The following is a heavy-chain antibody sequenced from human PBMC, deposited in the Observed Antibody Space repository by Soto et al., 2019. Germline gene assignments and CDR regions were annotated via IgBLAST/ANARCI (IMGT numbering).Heavy chain of an antibody. Sequence: QVQLVQSGAEVKKPGTSVKVSCKASGGSFSSYAISWVRQAPGQGLEWMGGIIPIFGTANYAQKFQGRVTITADESTSTAYMELSSLRSEDTAVYYCAREGGMAAAGTYCFDYWGQGTLVTVSS. V-gene: IGHV1-69*01. CDR1: GGSFSSYA. J-gene: IGHJ4*02. CDR2: IIPIFGTA. D-gene: IGHD6-13*01. CDR3: AREGGMAAAGTYCFDY.